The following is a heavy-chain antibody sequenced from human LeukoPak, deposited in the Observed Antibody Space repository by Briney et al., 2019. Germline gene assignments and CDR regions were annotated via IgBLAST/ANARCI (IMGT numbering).Heavy chain of an antibody. CDR3: ARDGGSSWYGGYYGRDV. Sequence: ASVKVSCKASGYTFTSYDINWVRQATGQGLEWMGWMNPNSGTTGSAQKFQGRVTMTRNTSISTAYMALSSLRSDDTAVYYCARDGGSSWYGGYYGRDVWGQGTTVTVSS. CDR2: MNPNSGTT. D-gene: IGHD6-13*01. CDR1: GYTFTSYD. J-gene: IGHJ6*02. V-gene: IGHV1-8*01.